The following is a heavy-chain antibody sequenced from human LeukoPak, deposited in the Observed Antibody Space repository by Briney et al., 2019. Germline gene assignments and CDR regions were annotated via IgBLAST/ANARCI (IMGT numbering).Heavy chain of an antibody. CDR3: ATDAVLFEH. CDR2: INQDGTEK. D-gene: IGHD6-19*01. CDR1: GLNIYTYW. J-gene: IGHJ4*02. Sequence: PGGSLRLSCAASGLNIYTYWMSWVRQPPGKGPEWAANINQDGTEKYYVESVRGRFTISRDNAKNSLYLQMDSLRAEDTAVYYCATDAVLFEHLGQGTLVTVSS. V-gene: IGHV3-7*01.